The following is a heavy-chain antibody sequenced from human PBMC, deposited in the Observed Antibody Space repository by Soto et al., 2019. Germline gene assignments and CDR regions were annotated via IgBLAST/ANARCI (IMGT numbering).Heavy chain of an antibody. J-gene: IGHJ5*02. Sequence: ASVKVSCKASGYTFTSYGISWVRQAPGQGLEWMGWISAYNGNTNYAQKLQGRVTMTTDTSTSTAYMELRSLIFDDPAVYYCARVEDGGYHNWFHPWGQETRVTFSS. V-gene: IGHV1-18*01. D-gene: IGHD3-22*01. CDR1: GYTFTSYG. CDR2: ISAYNGNT. CDR3: ARVEDGGYHNWFHP.